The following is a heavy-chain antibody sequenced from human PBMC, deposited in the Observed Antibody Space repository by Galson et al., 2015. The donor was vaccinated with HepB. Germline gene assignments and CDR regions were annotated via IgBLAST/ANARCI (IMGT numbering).Heavy chain of an antibody. D-gene: IGHD2-2*01. CDR3: ARALIVVVPAASAGFDY. CDR1: GFTFSSYA. J-gene: IGHJ4*02. Sequence: SLRLSCAASGFTFSSYAMHWVRQAPGKGLEWVAVISYGGSNKYYADSVKGRFTISRDNSKNTLYLQMNSLRAEDTAVYYCARALIVVVPAASAGFDYWGQGTLVTVSS. V-gene: IGHV3-30-3*01. CDR2: ISYGGSNK.